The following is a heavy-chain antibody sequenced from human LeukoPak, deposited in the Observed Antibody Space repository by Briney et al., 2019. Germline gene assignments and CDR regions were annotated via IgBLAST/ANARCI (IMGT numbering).Heavy chain of an antibody. CDR1: GFTFSSYA. D-gene: IGHD4-17*01. CDR3: AKANGDYTGFNFDY. Sequence: PGGSLRLSCAASGFTFSSYAMSWVRQAPGKGLEWVSAISGSGGSTYYADSVKGRFTISRDNSKSTLYLQMNSLRAEDTAVYYCAKANGDYTGFNFDYWGQGTLVTVSS. CDR2: ISGSGGST. V-gene: IGHV3-23*01. J-gene: IGHJ4*02.